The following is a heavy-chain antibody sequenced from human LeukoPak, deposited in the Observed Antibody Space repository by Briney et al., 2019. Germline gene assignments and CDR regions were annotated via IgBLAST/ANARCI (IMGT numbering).Heavy chain of an antibody. V-gene: IGHV1-2*02. J-gene: IGHJ6*03. Sequence: ASVKVSCKASGYTFRGYYMHWVRQAPGQGLEWMGWINTNSGDTNHSQKFQGSVTMTRDTSITTAYLELSRLTYDDTAVYYCARGRGHDYGGDSENYYYMDVWGKGTMVTVSS. CDR3: ARGRGHDYGGDSENYYYMDV. D-gene: IGHD4-23*01. CDR1: GYTFRGYY. CDR2: INTNSGDT.